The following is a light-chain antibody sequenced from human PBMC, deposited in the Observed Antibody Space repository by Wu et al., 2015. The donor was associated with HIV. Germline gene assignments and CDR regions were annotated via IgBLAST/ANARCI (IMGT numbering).Light chain of an antibody. CDR2: DTS. J-gene: IGKJ2*01. V-gene: IGKV3-11*01. CDR3: QQYDNWRYT. Sequence: EILLTQSPATLSLSPGERVTLSCRASETVGLSLAWYQQRPGQAPRLLIYDTSDRAPDVPARFTGGGSGTDFTLTITSMQSEDFAVYYCQQYDNWRYTFGQGTKLEVK. CDR1: ETVGLS.